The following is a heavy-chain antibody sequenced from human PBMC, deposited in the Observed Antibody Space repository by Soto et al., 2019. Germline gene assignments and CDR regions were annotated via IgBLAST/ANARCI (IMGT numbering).Heavy chain of an antibody. V-gene: IGHV1-3*01. CDR2: INAGNGNT. D-gene: IGHD6-13*01. CDR1: GYTFTSYA. Sequence: ASVKDSCKASGYTFTSYAMHGVRQAPGQRLEWMGWINAGNGNTKYSQKFQGRVTITRDTYASTACMELSSLGSEDRAVYYCARVRGGIADDWGQGTLVTVSS. J-gene: IGHJ4*02. CDR3: ARVRGGIADD.